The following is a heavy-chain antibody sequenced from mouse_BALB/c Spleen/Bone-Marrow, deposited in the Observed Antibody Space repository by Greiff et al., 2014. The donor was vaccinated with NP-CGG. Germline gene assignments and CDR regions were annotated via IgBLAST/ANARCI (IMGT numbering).Heavy chain of an antibody. J-gene: IGHJ3*01. D-gene: IGHD1-1*01. V-gene: IGHV1-19*01. CDR3: ARWNYYGPTY. CDR1: GYTFTDYY. Sequence: VQLKESGPELVKPGASVKMSCEASGYTFTDYYMDWVKQSPGENFEWIGRVNPYNGGTNYNQKFKDKATLTVDKSSSTAYMELNTLTSEDSVVYYCARWNYYGPTYWGQGTLVTVSA. CDR2: VNPYNGGT.